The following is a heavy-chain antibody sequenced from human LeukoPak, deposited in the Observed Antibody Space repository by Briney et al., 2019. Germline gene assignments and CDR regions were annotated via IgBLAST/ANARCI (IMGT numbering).Heavy chain of an antibody. J-gene: IGHJ6*03. D-gene: IGHD6-13*01. V-gene: IGHV4-59*08. CDR1: GDSISSYY. Sequence: SETLSLTCTVSGDSISSYYWSWIRQPPGKGLEWIGYIYYSGSTNYNPSLKSRVTISVDTSKNQFSLKLSSVTAADTAVYYCARHGSSSWYGYYYYMDVWGKGTTVTISS. CDR2: IYYSGST. CDR3: ARHGSSSWYGYYYYMDV.